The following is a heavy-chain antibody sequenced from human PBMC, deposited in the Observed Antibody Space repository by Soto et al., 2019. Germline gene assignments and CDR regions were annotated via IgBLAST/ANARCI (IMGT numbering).Heavy chain of an antibody. Sequence: QVQLVQSGAEVKKPGSSVKVSCKASGGTFSSYAISWVRQAPGQGLEWMGGIIPIFGTANYAQKFQGRVTITADESTSTAYMELSSLRSEDTAVYYCARITGSYGGGDCYSLVGWFDPWGQGTLVTVSA. D-gene: IGHD2-21*02. CDR3: ARITGSYGGGDCYSLVGWFDP. CDR2: IIPIFGTA. J-gene: IGHJ5*02. V-gene: IGHV1-69*12. CDR1: GGTFSSYA.